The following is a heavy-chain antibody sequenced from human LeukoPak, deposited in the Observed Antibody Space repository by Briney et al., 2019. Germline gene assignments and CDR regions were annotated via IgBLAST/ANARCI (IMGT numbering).Heavy chain of an antibody. D-gene: IGHD1-1*01. V-gene: IGHV4-59*12. Sequence: SETLSLTCTATGSSISGYFWNWIRQPPGKGLEWIGNIHYSGRANYNPSLKSRVTISVDTSKNQFSLRLSSVTAAGTAVYYCARDDDTAGIDYWGQGTLVTVSS. CDR3: ARDDDTAGIDY. J-gene: IGHJ4*02. CDR1: GSSISGYF. CDR2: IHYSGRA.